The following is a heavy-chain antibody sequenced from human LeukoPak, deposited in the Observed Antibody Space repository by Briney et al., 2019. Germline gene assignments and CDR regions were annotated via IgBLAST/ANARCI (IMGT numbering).Heavy chain of an antibody. D-gene: IGHD6-19*01. V-gene: IGHV3-7*01. CDR2: IKQDGSEK. CDR3: ARDPEYSSGFYDY. J-gene: IGHJ4*02. Sequence: PGGSLRLSCGPSGFTFSSYWMSWVRQAPGKGLEWVANIKQDGSEKYYVDSVKGRFTISRDNAKNSLYLQMNSLRAEDTAVYYCARDPEYSSGFYDYWGQGTLVTVSS. CDR1: GFTFSSYW.